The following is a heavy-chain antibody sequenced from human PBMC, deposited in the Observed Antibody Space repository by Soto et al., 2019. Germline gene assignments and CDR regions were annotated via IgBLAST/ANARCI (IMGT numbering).Heavy chain of an antibody. J-gene: IGHJ4*02. CDR3: ARPFGLHSEEYFDY. Sequence: GGSLRLSCAASGFTFSSYWMSWVRQAPGKGLEWVANIKQDGSEKYYVDSVKGRFTISRDNAKNSLYLQMNSLRAEDTAVYYCARPFGLHSEEYFDYWGQGTLVTVSS. D-gene: IGHD3-16*01. CDR2: IKQDGSEK. V-gene: IGHV3-7*01. CDR1: GFTFSSYW.